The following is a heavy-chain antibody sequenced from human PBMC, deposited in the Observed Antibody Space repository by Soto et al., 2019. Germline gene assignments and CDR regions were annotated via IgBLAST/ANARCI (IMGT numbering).Heavy chain of an antibody. J-gene: IGHJ6*02. Sequence: QVQLVQSGAEVKKPGSSVMVSCKASGGTFSTYAISRVRQAPGQGLEWMGGIIPIFGTASYAQKFQGRVTITADESTSTAYMELRSLTSEDTAVYYCARSLGLEYYYGMDVWGQGTTVTVSS. CDR3: ARSLGLEYYYGMDV. CDR2: IIPIFGTA. CDR1: GGTFSTYA. V-gene: IGHV1-69*12. D-gene: IGHD1-1*01.